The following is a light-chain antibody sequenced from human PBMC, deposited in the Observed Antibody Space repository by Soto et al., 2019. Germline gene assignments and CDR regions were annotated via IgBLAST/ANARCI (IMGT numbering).Light chain of an antibody. Sequence: EIVMTQSPATVCVSPGERATLSCRASQSVSSNLAWYQQKGGQAPRLLIYGASSRAAGIPDRFSGSGSGTEFTLTISSLQSEDFAVYYCQQYNNWPPWTFGQGTKVDI. V-gene: IGKV3D-15*01. CDR2: GAS. CDR1: QSVSSN. CDR3: QQYNNWPPWT. J-gene: IGKJ1*01.